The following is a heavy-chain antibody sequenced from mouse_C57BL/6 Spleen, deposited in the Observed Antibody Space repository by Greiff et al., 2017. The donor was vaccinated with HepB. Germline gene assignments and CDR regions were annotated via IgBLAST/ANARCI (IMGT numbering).Heavy chain of an antibody. CDR3: ASSPYYAMDY. J-gene: IGHJ4*01. Sequence: QVQLQQPGAELVKPGASVKLSCKASGYTFTSYWMHWVKQRPGQGLEWIGMIHPNSGSTNYNEKFKSKATLTVDKSSSTAYMQLRSLTSEDSAVYYWASSPYYAMDYWGQGTSVTVSS. D-gene: IGHD6-2*01. CDR1: GYTFTSYW. V-gene: IGHV1-64*01. CDR2: IHPNSGST.